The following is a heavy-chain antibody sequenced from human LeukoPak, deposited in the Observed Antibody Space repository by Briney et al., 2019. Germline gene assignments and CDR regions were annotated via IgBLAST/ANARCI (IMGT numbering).Heavy chain of an antibody. V-gene: IGHV5-51*01. D-gene: IGHD3-22*01. Sequence: GESLKISCKGSGYSFTSYWNGWVRQMPGKGLEWMGIIYPGDSDTRYSPSFQGQVTISADKSISTAYLQWSSLKASDTAMYYCERLEQEYYYDSSGYFPLLSYYYYYYMDVWGKGTTVTVSS. CDR2: IYPGDSDT. CDR1: GYSFTSYW. CDR3: ERLEQEYYYDSSGYFPLLSYYYYYYMDV. J-gene: IGHJ6*03.